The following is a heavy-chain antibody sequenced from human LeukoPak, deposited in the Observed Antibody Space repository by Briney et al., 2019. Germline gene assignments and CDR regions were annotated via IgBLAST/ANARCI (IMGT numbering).Heavy chain of an antibody. V-gene: IGHV3-30*09. D-gene: IGHD3-9*01. Sequence: GRSLRLSCAASGFNFRIYAMHWVRQAPGKGLEWVAVISDDGNNKYYADSVKGRFAISRDNSRNTFYLQMDSLRAKDTAVYYCARDQDGYDSLTGGAFDIWGQGTMVTVSS. CDR3: ARDQDGYDSLTGGAFDI. J-gene: IGHJ3*02. CDR1: GFNFRIYA. CDR2: ISDDGNNK.